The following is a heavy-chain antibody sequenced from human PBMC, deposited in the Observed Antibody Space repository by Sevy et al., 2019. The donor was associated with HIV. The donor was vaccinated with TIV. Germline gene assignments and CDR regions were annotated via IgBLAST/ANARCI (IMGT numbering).Heavy chain of an antibody. V-gene: IGHV1-18*01. CDR1: GYTYRSYG. CDR2: ISPYTGDT. D-gene: IGHD2-2*01. CDR3: ARDKPQGVVVLPGAMWGGVDY. J-gene: IGHJ4*02. Sequence: ASVKVSCRASGYTYRSYGISWVRRAPRQGLEWIGWISPYTGDTDFAQKVQGRVSMTSDTSTSTAYMELRSLRSDDSAVYYCARDKPQGVVVLPGAMWGGVDYWGQGTLVTVSS.